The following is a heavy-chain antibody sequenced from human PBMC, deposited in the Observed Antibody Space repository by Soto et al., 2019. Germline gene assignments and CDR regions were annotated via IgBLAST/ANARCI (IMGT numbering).Heavy chain of an antibody. Sequence: GGSLRLSCAASGFTFSSYGMHWVRQAPGKGLEWVAVISYDGSNKYYADSVKGRFTISRDNSKNTLYLQMNSLRAEDTAAYYCAKNHEYSSSWYDFDYWGQGTLVTVSS. CDR1: GFTFSSYG. V-gene: IGHV3-30*18. CDR2: ISYDGSNK. J-gene: IGHJ4*02. CDR3: AKNHEYSSSWYDFDY. D-gene: IGHD6-13*01.